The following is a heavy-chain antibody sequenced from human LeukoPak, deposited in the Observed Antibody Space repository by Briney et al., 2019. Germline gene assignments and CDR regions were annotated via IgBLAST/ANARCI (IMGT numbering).Heavy chain of an antibody. Sequence: PSQTLSLTCTVSGGSISSGDYYWSWIRQPPGKGLEWIGYIYYSGSTYYNPSLKSRVTISVDTSKNQFSLKLSSVTAADTAVYYCARADRSSGYYGGDYYYGMDVWAKGPRSPSP. V-gene: IGHV4-30-4*01. CDR2: IYYSGST. CDR3: ARADRSSGYYGGDYYYGMDV. J-gene: IGHJ6*02. D-gene: IGHD3-22*01. CDR1: GGSISSGDYY.